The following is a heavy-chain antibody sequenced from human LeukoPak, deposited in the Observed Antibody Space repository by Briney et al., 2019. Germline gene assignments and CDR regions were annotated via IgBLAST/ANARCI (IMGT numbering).Heavy chain of an antibody. CDR2: ISGSGYNT. CDR1: GFTFTNHG. D-gene: IGHD3-22*01. CDR3: AKGAEEGVVITAVYYYYMDV. V-gene: IGHV3-23*01. Sequence: GGSLRLSCVASGFTFTNHGMSWVRQTPGKGLEWVSTISGSGYNTYYADSVKGRFTISRDSSKNTLFLQMNGLRPEDTAVYYCAKGAEEGVVITAVYYYYMDVWGKGTTVTISS. J-gene: IGHJ6*03.